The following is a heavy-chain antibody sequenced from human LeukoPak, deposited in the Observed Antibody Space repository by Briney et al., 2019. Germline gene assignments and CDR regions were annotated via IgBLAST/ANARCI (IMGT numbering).Heavy chain of an antibody. CDR2: IYSGGST. Sequence: GGSVRLSCAASGFTVSSNFLSWVRQPPGKGLEWVSDIYSGGSTYYADSVKGRFTISRDNSKNTLYLQMNSLRAEDTAVYYCTRGGGGSFPHYWGQGTLVTVSS. J-gene: IGHJ4*02. D-gene: IGHD2-21*01. CDR1: GFTVSSNF. CDR3: TRGGGGSFPHY. V-gene: IGHV3-53*01.